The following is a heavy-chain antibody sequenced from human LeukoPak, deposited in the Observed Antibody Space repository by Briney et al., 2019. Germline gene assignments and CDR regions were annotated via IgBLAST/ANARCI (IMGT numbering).Heavy chain of an antibody. V-gene: IGHV3-74*01. CDR1: GLAFSAYK. D-gene: IGHD2-15*01. J-gene: IGHJ4*02. Sequence: PGGSLRLSCAASGLAFSAYKMHWVRQAPRKGLVWVSRISTDGYTTDYADFVQGRFTASRDNTKNTWSLEMNSLRAEDTAVYYCVVGGSPGYWRQGTLVTVSS. CDR3: VVGGSPGY. CDR2: ISTDGYTT.